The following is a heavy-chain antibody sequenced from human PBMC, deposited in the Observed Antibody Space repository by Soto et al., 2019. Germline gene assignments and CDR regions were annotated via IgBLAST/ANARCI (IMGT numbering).Heavy chain of an antibody. CDR2: FYSSGSI. D-gene: IGHD6-19*01. CDR1: GYYITYQRYC. CDR3: ARMYSSGSGWFHP. V-gene: IGHV4-39*01. Sequence: PWATLSLTCVVAGYYITYQRYCWSWCRQHPGKGLEWIGSFYSSGSIIYNPSLRSRVSISGDTSSNQFSMSLTSVTAADTARYYCARMYSSGSGWFHPWGQGTLVTVSS. J-gene: IGHJ5*02.